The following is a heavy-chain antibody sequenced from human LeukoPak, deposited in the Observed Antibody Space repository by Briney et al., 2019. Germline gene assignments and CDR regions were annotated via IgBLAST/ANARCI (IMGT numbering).Heavy chain of an antibody. CDR2: IIPILGIA. CDR3: ARDKRGIVVVPAAQ. J-gene: IGHJ4*02. CDR1: GGTFSSYT. Sequence: ASVKVSCKASGGTFSSYTISWVRQAPGQGLEWMGRIIPILGIANYAQKFQGRVTITADKSTSTAYMELSSLRSKDTAVYYCARDKRGIVVVPAAQWGQGTLVTVSS. V-gene: IGHV1-69*04. D-gene: IGHD2-2*01.